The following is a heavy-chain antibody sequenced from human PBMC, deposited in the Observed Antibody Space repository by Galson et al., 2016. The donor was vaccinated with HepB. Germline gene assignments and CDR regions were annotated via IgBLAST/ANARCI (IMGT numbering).Heavy chain of an antibody. CDR2: ISYSGST. D-gene: IGHD2-8*02. J-gene: IGHJ6*02. Sequence: TLSLTCTVSGGSISSGYYYWSWIRQLPGKGLEWIGYISYSGSTDYNPSLQSRVTISADTSKNQFSLQLTSVTAADTAIYYCARDHCTGGVCYSSPWYYGMDVWGQGTTVTGS. CDR3: ARDHCTGGVCYSSPWYYGMDV. V-gene: IGHV4-31*03. CDR1: GGSISSGYYY.